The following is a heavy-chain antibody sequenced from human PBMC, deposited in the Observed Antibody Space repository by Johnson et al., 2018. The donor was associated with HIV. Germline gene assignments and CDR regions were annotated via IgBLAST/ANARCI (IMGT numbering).Heavy chain of an antibody. CDR1: GFTFSDYY. CDR3: AKETAYYYGSGSYYIDAFDI. V-gene: IGHV3-11*04. Sequence: QVQLVESGGGVVRPGGSLRVSCAASGFTFSDYYMSWIRQAPGKGLEWVSYISSSGSTIYYADSVKGRFTISRDNAKNSLYLQMNSLRAEDTAVYYCAKETAYYYGSGSYYIDAFDIWGQGTMVTVS. CDR2: ISSSGSTI. D-gene: IGHD3-10*01. J-gene: IGHJ3*02.